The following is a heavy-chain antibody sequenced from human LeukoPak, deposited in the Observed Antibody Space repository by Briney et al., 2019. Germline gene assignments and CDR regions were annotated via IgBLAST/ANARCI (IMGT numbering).Heavy chain of an antibody. CDR2: IKNKTDGGTT. V-gene: IGHV3-15*01. Sequence: GGSLRLSCAASGFTFSNAWMSWVRQAPGKGLEWVGRIKNKTDGGTTDYAAPVKGRFTISRDDSKNTLYLRMNSLKTEDTAVYYCTTDLAPYSSGPGFDYWGQGTLVTVSS. CDR3: TTDLAPYSSGPGFDY. J-gene: IGHJ4*02. D-gene: IGHD6-19*01. CDR1: GFTFSNAW.